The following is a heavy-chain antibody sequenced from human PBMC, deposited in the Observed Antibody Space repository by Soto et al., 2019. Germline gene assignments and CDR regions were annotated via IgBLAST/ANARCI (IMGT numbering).Heavy chain of an antibody. V-gene: IGHV4-59*01. Sequence: SETLSLTCTVSGGSISSYYWSWIRQPPGKGLEWIGYIYYSGSTNYNPSLKSRVTISVDTSKNQFSLKLSPVTAADTAVYYCARDSPYYSAGLGEIFGVVRSPNYYYYYMDVWGKGTTVTVSS. CDR3: ARDSPYYSAGLGEIFGVVRSPNYYYYYMDV. CDR2: IYYSGST. J-gene: IGHJ6*03. D-gene: IGHD3-3*01. CDR1: GGSISSYY.